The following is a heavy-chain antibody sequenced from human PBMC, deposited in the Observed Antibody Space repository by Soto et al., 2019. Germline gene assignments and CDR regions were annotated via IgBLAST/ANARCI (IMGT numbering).Heavy chain of an antibody. D-gene: IGHD1-26*01. J-gene: IGHJ4*02. Sequence: QVQLVESGGGVVQPGRSLRLSCAASGFTFSSYGMHWVRQAPGKGLEWVAVIWYDGSNKYYADSVKGRFTISRDNSKNTLYLQMNSLRAEDTAVYYCVVGATRFDYWGQGTLVNVSS. V-gene: IGHV3-33*01. CDR2: IWYDGSNK. CDR1: GFTFSSYG. CDR3: VVGATRFDY.